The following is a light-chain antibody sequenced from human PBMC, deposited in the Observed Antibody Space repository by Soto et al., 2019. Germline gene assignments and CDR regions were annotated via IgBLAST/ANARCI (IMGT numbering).Light chain of an antibody. CDR3: QHFNSSPFT. CDR1: QDIRSS. Sequence: DIPLTQSPSFLSASVGDRLTITCRASQDIRSSLAWYQQKPGKAPNLVIYTVSTLQSGVPSRFSGSSSGTDFTLTISSLQPEDFAPYYCQHFNSSPFTFGGGAKVEI. V-gene: IGKV1-9*01. CDR2: TVS. J-gene: IGKJ4*01.